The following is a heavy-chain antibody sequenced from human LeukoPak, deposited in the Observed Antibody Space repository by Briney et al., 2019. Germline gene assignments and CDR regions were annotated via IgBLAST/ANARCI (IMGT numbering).Heavy chain of an antibody. V-gene: IGHV4-59*01. CDR2: IYYSGST. CDR3: ARVGGYNSPLDY. Sequence: SETLSLTCTVSGGSISSYYWSWIRQPPGKGLEWIGYIYYSGSTNYNPSLKSRVTMSVDTSKNQFSLKLSSVTAADTAMYYCARVGGYNSPLDYWGQGTLVTVSS. J-gene: IGHJ4*02. CDR1: GGSISSYY. D-gene: IGHD5-24*01.